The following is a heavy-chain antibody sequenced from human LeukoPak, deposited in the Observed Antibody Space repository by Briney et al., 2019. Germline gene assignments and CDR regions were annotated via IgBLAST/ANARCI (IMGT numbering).Heavy chain of an antibody. Sequence: PPETLSPTCPVSAGSISSGGYYWSWTRQHPGKGLEWIGYIYYSESTYYNPSLKSRVTISVDTSKNQYSLKLSAVTVADTAVYYCARVGGVLASISAFDILGEGTMVTVSS. CDR1: AGSISSGGYY. CDR3: ARVGGVLASISAFDI. D-gene: IGHD2/OR15-2a*01. CDR2: IYYSEST. J-gene: IGHJ3*02. V-gene: IGHV4-31*03.